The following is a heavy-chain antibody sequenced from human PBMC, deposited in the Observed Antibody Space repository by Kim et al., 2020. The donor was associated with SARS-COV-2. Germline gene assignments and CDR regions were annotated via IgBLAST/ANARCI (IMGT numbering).Heavy chain of an antibody. CDR1: GYSLSTYG. CDR3: ARDAVTSLDY. CDR2: LWNDGTKQ. D-gene: IGHD5-18*01. J-gene: IGHJ4*02. V-gene: IGHV3-33*01. Sequence: GGSLRLSCAAFGYSLSTYGTHWIRQTPGKGLEWVAVLWNDGTKQSYADSVKGRFTVSRDISKNTLYLQMNRVRAEDTAVYYCARDAVTSLDYWGRETLVAVSS.